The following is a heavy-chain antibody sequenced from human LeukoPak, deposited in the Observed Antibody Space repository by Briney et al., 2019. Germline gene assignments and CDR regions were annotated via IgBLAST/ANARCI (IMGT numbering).Heavy chain of an antibody. Sequence: PSETLSLTRGVYGGSFSGYYWSWIRQPPGKGLEWIGEINNSGSTNYNPSLKSRVTISVDTSKNQFSLKLSSVTAADTAVYYCVRDIAAAGGFDYWGQGTLVTVSS. D-gene: IGHD6-13*01. CDR2: INNSGST. CDR3: VRDIAAAGGFDY. J-gene: IGHJ4*02. CDR1: GGSFSGYY. V-gene: IGHV4-34*01.